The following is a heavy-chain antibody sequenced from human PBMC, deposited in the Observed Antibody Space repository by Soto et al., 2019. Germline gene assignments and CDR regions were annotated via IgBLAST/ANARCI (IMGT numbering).Heavy chain of an antibody. CDR1: GGSISSSSYY. J-gene: IGHJ5*02. Sequence: SETLSLTCTVSGGSISSSSYYWGRIRQPPVRGLESIGSIHYSASTYYSPSLKSRVSISVDTSKNQFSLRLSSVTAADTAIYYCARHAKGYDASGSYDYWFDPWGQLTLVTSP. V-gene: IGHV4-39*01. CDR3: ARHAKGYDASGSYDYWFDP. D-gene: IGHD3-10*01. CDR2: IHYSAST.